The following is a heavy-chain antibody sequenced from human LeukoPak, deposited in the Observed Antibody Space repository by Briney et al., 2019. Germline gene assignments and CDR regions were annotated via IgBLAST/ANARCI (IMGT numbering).Heavy chain of an antibody. CDR3: ATLGSYYLAFDI. Sequence: ASVKVSCKVSGYTLTELSMHWVRQAPGKGLEWMGGFDPEDGETIYAQKSQGRVTMTEDTSTDTAYMELSSLRSEDTAVYYCATLGSYYLAFDIWGQGTMVTVPS. V-gene: IGHV1-24*01. CDR2: FDPEDGET. CDR1: GYTLTELS. D-gene: IGHD1-26*01. J-gene: IGHJ3*02.